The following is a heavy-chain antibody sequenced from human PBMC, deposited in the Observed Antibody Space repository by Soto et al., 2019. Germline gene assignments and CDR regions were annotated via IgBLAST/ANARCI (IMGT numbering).Heavy chain of an antibody. J-gene: IGHJ5*02. D-gene: IGHD2-2*01. CDR2: ISGSGGST. V-gene: IGHV3-23*01. Sequence: GGSLRLSCAASGFTFSSYAMSWVRQAPGKGLEWVSAISGSGGSTYYADSVKGRFTNYRDNSKNTLYLQMNSLRAEDTAVYYCAKVDRRIVVVAAARRARCNWFDPWGQGTLVTVSS. CDR1: GFTFSSYA. CDR3: AKVDRRIVVVAAARRARCNWFDP.